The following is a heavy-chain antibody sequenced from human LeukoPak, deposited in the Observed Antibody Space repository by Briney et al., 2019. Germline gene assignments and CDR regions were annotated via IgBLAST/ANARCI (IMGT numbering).Heavy chain of an antibody. Sequence: QPGGSLRLSCAASGFTFSSYAMSWVRQAPGKGLEWVSAISGSGGSTYYADSVKGRFTISRDNSKNTLYLQMNSLRAEDTAVYYCAKDPTYYYDSSGYSALDWGQGTPVTVSS. CDR1: GFTFSSYA. CDR3: AKDPTYYYDSSGYSALD. J-gene: IGHJ4*02. CDR2: ISGSGGST. V-gene: IGHV3-23*01. D-gene: IGHD3-22*01.